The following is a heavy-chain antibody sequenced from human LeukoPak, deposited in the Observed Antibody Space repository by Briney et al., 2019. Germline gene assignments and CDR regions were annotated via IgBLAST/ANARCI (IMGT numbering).Heavy chain of an antibody. CDR3: AREHCSGTSCSYFDY. CDR2: SSSSGSTI. CDR1: GFTFSSYE. Sequence: GGSLRLSCAASGFTFSSYEMNWVRQAPGKGLEWVSYSSSSGSTIYYADSVKGRFTISRDNAKNSLYLLMNSLRAEDTAVYYCAREHCSGTSCSYFDYWGQGTLVTVSS. D-gene: IGHD2-2*01. V-gene: IGHV3-48*03. J-gene: IGHJ4*02.